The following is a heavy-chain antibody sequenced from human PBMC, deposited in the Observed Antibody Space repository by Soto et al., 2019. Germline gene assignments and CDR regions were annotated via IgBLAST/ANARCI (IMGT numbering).Heavy chain of an antibody. Sequence: SVKVSCKASGGTFSSYTISWVRQAPGQGLEWMGRIIPILDIANNAQKFQGRVTITADKSTSTAYLELSSLRSEDTAVYYCTLGSWSAETFDIWGRGTMVTVSS. D-gene: IGHD6-13*01. CDR2: IIPILDIA. V-gene: IGHV1-69*02. CDR1: GGTFSSYT. J-gene: IGHJ3*02. CDR3: TLGSWSAETFDI.